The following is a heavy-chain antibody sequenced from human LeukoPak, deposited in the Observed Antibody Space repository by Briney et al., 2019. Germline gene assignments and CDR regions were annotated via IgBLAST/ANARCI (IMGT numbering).Heavy chain of an antibody. Sequence: PSETLSLTCAVSGGSISSSNWWSWVRQPPGKGLEWVGEIYHSGSTNYNPSLKSRVTMSVDMSKNQFSLKLSSVTAADTAVYYCARDQYYYDSSGYYRFDYWGQGTLVTVSS. V-gene: IGHV4-4*02. CDR2: IYHSGST. J-gene: IGHJ4*02. CDR1: GGSISSSNW. D-gene: IGHD3-22*01. CDR3: ARDQYYYDSSGYYRFDY.